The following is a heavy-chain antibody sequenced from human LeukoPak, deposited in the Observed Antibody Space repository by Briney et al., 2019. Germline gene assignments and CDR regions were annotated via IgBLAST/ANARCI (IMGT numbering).Heavy chain of an antibody. CDR2: ISGSGGST. Sequence: GGSLRLSCAASGFTFSSYAMSWVRQAPGKRLEWVSAISGSGGSTYNADSVKGRFTISRDNSKNTLYLQMNSLRAEDTAVYYCAKDRALTPEYSSSRFDYWGQGTLVTVSS. D-gene: IGHD6-6*01. J-gene: IGHJ4*02. CDR3: AKDRALTPEYSSSRFDY. CDR1: GFTFSSYA. V-gene: IGHV3-23*01.